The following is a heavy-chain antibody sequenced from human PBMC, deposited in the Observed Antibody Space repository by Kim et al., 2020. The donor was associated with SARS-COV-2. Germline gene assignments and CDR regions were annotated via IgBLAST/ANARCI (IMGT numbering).Heavy chain of an antibody. D-gene: IGHD6-13*01. Sequence: GGSLRLSCAASGFTFSSYWMTWVRQAPGKGLEWVANIKKDGSDKYYVDSVKGRFTISRDNAKNSLYLQMNSLRAEDTAVYYCARDTFNRIASASDYWGQGTLVTVSS. CDR1: GFTFSSYW. J-gene: IGHJ4*02. CDR2: IKKDGSDK. V-gene: IGHV3-7*01. CDR3: ARDTFNRIASASDY.